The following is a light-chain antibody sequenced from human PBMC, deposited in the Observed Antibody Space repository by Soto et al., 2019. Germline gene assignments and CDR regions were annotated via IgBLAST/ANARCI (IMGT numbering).Light chain of an antibody. V-gene: IGKV3-15*01. CDR3: QQYNNWWT. Sequence: EIVMTQSPATLSVAPGERATLSCRASQSVSSNLAGYQQKPGQAPRLLIYGAATRATGIPARFSGSGSGTEFPLTLRSLQSEDFAVYYCQQYNNWWTFGQGTKVEIK. CDR2: GAA. CDR1: QSVSSN. J-gene: IGKJ1*01.